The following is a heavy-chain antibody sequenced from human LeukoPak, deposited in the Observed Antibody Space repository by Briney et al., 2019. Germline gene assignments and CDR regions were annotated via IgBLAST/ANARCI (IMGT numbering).Heavy chain of an antibody. J-gene: IGHJ4*02. Sequence: SETLSLTCTVSGGSISSFYWSWIRQPPGQGLEWIGYIYYTGSTSYNPSLKSRVTISVDTSKNQFSLKVISVTAADTAVYYCARWRTARTGFDYWGQGTLVTVSS. CDR2: IYYTGST. D-gene: IGHD3/OR15-3a*01. CDR3: ARWRTARTGFDY. V-gene: IGHV4-59*08. CDR1: GGSISSFY.